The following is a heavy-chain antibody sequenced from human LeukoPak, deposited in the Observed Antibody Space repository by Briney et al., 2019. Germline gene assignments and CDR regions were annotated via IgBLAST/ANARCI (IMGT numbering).Heavy chain of an antibody. J-gene: IGHJ6*03. CDR3: ARHVSAYSSGLPYYMDV. CDR2: IYHSGST. CDR1: GGSISSGGYY. V-gene: IGHV4-30-2*03. Sequence: SQTLSLTCTVSGGSISSGGYYWSWIRQPPGKGLEWIGYIYHSGSTYYNPSLKSRVTISVDTSKNQFSLKLSSVTAADTAVFYCARHVSAYSSGLPYYMDVWGKGTTVTVSS. D-gene: IGHD6-19*01.